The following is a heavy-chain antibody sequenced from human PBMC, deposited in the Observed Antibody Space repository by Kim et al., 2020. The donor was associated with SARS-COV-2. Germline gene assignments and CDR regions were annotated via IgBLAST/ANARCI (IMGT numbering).Heavy chain of an antibody. CDR3: ARAPPGTYRPYYFDY. CDR1: GGSIRGYY. J-gene: IGHJ4*02. D-gene: IGHD1-26*01. V-gene: IGHV4-59*01. Sequence: SETLSLTCTVSGGSIRGYYWSWIRQPPGKGLEWIGHIYYSGSTNYNPSLTSRVTISVDTSKNQFSLKLSSVTAADTAVYYCARAPPGTYRPYYFDYWGQGTLVTVSS. CDR2: IYYSGST.